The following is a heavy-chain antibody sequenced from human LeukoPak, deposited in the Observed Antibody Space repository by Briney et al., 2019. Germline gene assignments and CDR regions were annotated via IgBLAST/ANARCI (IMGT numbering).Heavy chain of an antibody. Sequence: PSETLSLTCTVSGGSISSYYWSWIRQPAGKGLEWIGRIYTSGSTNYNPSLKSRVTMSVDTSKNQFSLKLSSVTAADTAVYYCARDAPSPSYSSSSPRWFDPWGQGTLVTVSS. V-gene: IGHV4-4*07. CDR1: GGSISSYY. D-gene: IGHD6-6*01. J-gene: IGHJ5*02. CDR3: ARDAPSPSYSSSSPRWFDP. CDR2: IYTSGST.